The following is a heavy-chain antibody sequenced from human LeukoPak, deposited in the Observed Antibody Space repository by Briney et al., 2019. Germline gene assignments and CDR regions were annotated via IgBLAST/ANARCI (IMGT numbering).Heavy chain of an antibody. Sequence: ASVKVSCKASGYTFTGYYMHWVRQAPGQGLEWMGWINPNSGGTNYAQKFQGRVTMTRDTSISTAYMELSRLRSDDTAVYYCARAMYSSPGYYYYGMDVWGQGTTVTVSS. D-gene: IGHD6-13*01. J-gene: IGHJ6*02. CDR3: ARAMYSSPGYYYYGMDV. V-gene: IGHV1-2*02. CDR2: INPNSGGT. CDR1: GYTFTGYY.